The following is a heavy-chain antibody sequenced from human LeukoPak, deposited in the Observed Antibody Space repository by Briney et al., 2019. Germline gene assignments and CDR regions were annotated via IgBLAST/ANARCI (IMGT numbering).Heavy chain of an antibody. V-gene: IGHV3-30-3*01. CDR3: ARDPANSWAMDV. CDR2: ISYDGSSN. D-gene: IGHD4-23*01. J-gene: IGHJ6*02. CDR1: GFTFNTYA. Sequence: PGGSLRLSCAASGFTFNTYALHWVRQAPGKGLEWVAVISYDGSSNYYADSVKGRFTISRDNSKNTLYLQMSSLRAEDTAVYYCARDPANSWAMDVWGQGTTVTVSS.